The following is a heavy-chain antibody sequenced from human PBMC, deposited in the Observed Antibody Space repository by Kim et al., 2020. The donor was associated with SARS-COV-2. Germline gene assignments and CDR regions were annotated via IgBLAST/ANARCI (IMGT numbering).Heavy chain of an antibody. CDR3: ARGGEHEFWFDP. D-gene: IGHD2-21*01. V-gene: IGHV6-1*01. CDR2: TYYRPKWYN. J-gene: IGHJ5*02. Sequence: SQTLSLTCAISGDSVSSNSAAWNWIRQSPSRGLEWLGRTYYRPKWYNDYAGSVKSRITINPDTSKNQFSLQLNSVTPEDTAVYYCARGGEHEFWFDPLGQGTLVTVSS. CDR1: GDSVSSNSAA.